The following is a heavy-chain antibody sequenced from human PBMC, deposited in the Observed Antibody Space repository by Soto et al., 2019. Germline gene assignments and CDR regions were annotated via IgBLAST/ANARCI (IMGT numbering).Heavy chain of an antibody. CDR3: ESTYYDFWSGFTLGY. CDR2: INPNSGGT. CDR1: GYTFTGYY. J-gene: IGHJ4*02. V-gene: IGHV1-2*02. Sequence: ASVKVSCKASGYTFTGYYMHWVRQAPGQGLEWMGWINPNSGGTNYAQKFQGRVTMTRDTSISTAYMELSRLRSDDTAVYYCESTYYDFWSGFTLGYWGQGTLVTVYS. D-gene: IGHD3-3*01.